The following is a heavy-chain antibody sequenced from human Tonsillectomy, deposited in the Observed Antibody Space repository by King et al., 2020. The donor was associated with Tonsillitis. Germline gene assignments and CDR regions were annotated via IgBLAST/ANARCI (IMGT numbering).Heavy chain of an antibody. Sequence: LQPQESGPGLVKPSETLSLTCTVSGGSISSSSYYWGWIRQPPGKGLEWIGSIYYSGSTYYNPSLKSRVTISVDTSKNQFSLKLSSVTAADTAVYYCARPIAVAGNNWFDPWGQGTLVTVSS. V-gene: IGHV4-39*01. CDR2: IYYSGST. D-gene: IGHD6-19*01. J-gene: IGHJ5*02. CDR3: ARPIAVAGNNWFDP. CDR1: GGSISSSSYY.